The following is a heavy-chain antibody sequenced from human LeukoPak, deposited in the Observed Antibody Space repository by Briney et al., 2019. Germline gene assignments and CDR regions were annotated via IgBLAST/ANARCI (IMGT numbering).Heavy chain of an antibody. D-gene: IGHD1-26*01. J-gene: IGHJ6*03. CDR3: ARNSGSYYSSYYYYMYV. CDR1: GYTLTSYY. V-gene: IGHV1-46*01. Sequence: ASVKVSCKASGYTLTSYYMHWVRQAPGQGLEWMGIINPGGGSTSYAQNFQGRFTMTRDMPTSPVYVELSSLRSEDTAVYYRARNSGSYYSSYYYYMYVRGKGTTVTV. CDR2: INPGGGST.